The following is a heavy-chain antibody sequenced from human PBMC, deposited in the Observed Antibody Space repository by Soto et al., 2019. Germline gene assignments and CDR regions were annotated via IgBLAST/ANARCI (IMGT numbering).Heavy chain of an antibody. CDR3: ASHLAVADSSN. CDR2: IIPILGIA. Sequence: QVQLVQSGAEVKKPGSSVKVSCKASGGTFSSYTISWVRQAPGQGLEWMGRIIPILGIANYAQKFQGRVTPTXXKSTSTAYMELSSLRSEDTAVYYCASHLAVADSSNWGQGTLVTVSS. V-gene: IGHV1-69*02. CDR1: GGTFSSYT. J-gene: IGHJ4*02. D-gene: IGHD6-19*01.